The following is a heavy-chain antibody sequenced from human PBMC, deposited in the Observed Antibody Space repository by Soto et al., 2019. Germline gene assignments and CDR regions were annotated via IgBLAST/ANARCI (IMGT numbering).Heavy chain of an antibody. V-gene: IGHV1-8*01. D-gene: IGHD4-17*01. CDR3: AGGRSDYGDYVSDY. Sequence: GASVKVSCKASGYTFTSYDINWVRQATGQGLEWMGWMNPNSGNTGYAQKFQGRVTMTRNTSISTAYMELSSLRSEDTAVYYCAGGRSDYGDYVSDYWGQGTLVTVSS. CDR2: MNPNSGNT. CDR1: GYTFTSYD. J-gene: IGHJ4*02.